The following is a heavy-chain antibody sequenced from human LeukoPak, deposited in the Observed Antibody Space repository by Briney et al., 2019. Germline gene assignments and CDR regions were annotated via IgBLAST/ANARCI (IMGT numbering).Heavy chain of an antibody. V-gene: IGHV3-30*03. CDR3: ARDRGGRGLDY. Sequence: PGRSLRLSCAASGFTFSNYGMHWVRQPPGKGLEWVAIISYDGSNQYYVDSVKGRFTISRDNAKNSLFLQMNSLRAEDTAVYYCARDRGGRGLDYWGQGTLVTVSS. CDR1: GFTFSNYG. CDR2: ISYDGSNQ. D-gene: IGHD4-23*01. J-gene: IGHJ4*02.